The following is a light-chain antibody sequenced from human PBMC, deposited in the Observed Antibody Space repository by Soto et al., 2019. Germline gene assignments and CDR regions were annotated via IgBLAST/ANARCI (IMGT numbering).Light chain of an antibody. CDR2: GAS. V-gene: IGKV3-15*01. CDR1: QSVSSN. CDR3: QQYNNWPPMYT. J-gene: IGKJ2*01. Sequence: EIVMTQSPATLSVSPGERATLSCRASQSVSSNLAWYQQKPGQAPRLLIYGASTRATGIPARFSGSGSGTELTLTITILQPEDFAVYYCQQYNNWPPMYTFGQGTKLEIK.